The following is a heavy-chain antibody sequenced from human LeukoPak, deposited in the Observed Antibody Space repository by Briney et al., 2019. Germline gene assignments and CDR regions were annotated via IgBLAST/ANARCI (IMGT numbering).Heavy chain of an antibody. CDR1: GFDLSDYY. Sequence: GGSLRLSCVVSGFDLSDYYMSWIRQAPGKGLEWISYISSSGGNIYFADSVKGRFTMSRDNARGSLYLQMNSLTADDTAIYYCARRRDYFDYWGQRTLVTVSS. CDR2: ISSSGGNI. CDR3: ARRRDYFDY. V-gene: IGHV3-11*01. J-gene: IGHJ4*02.